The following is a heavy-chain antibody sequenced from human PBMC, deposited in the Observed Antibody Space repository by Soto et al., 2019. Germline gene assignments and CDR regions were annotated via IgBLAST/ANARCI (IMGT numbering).Heavy chain of an antibody. D-gene: IGHD6-25*01. J-gene: IGHJ6*03. CDR1: GYTFTSYD. V-gene: IGHV1-8*01. CDR2: MNPNSGNT. CDR3: ARAVNPATYYYYYMDV. Sequence: QVQLVQSGAEVKKPGASVKVSCKASGYTFTSYDINWVRQATGQGLAWMGWMNPNSGNTGYGQKFQGRVTMTRNTSISTAYMELSSLRSEDTAVYYCARAVNPATYYYYYMDVWGKGTTVTVSS.